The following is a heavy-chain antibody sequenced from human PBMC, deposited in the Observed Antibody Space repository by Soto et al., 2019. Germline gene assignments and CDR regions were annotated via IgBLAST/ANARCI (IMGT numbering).Heavy chain of an antibody. D-gene: IGHD3-22*01. CDR3: ARGDSGYYDSSGYYSY. J-gene: IGHJ4*02. CDR1: GYTFXSYG. CDR2: ISAYNGNT. Sequence: ASVKVSCKASGYTFXSYGISWVRQAPGQGLEWMGWISAYNGNTNYAQKLQGRVTMTTDTSISTVYMELSRLKSDDTAVYYCARGDSGYYDSSGYYSYWGQGTLVTVSS. V-gene: IGHV1-18*01.